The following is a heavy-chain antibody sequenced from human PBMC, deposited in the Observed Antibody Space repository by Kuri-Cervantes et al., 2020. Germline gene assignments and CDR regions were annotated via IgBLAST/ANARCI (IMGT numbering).Heavy chain of an antibody. CDR1: GYTLSIYA. CDR3: ATSPMDRSGYYPDY. J-gene: IGHJ4*02. Sequence: ASVKVSCKASGYTLSIYAITWVRQAPGQGLEWMGWINPNNDNTNHAQILQGRVTMTTDTSTSTAYMELRSLRSDDAAVYYCATSPMDRSGYYPDYWGQGTLVTVSS. V-gene: IGHV1-18*01. CDR2: INPNNDNT. D-gene: IGHD3-22*01.